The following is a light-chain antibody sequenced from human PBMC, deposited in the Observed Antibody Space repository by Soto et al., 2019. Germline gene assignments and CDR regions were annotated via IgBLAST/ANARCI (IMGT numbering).Light chain of an antibody. CDR3: QQLNSYPRT. CDR2: AAS. CDR1: QGISSY. J-gene: IGKJ2*01. Sequence: DIQLTQSPSFLSASVGDRVTITCRASQGISSYLAWYQQKPGIAPKLLIYAASTLQSGVPSRFSGSGSGTEFTLTISSLQPEEFATYYCQQLNSYPRTFGQGTKLEIK. V-gene: IGKV1-9*01.